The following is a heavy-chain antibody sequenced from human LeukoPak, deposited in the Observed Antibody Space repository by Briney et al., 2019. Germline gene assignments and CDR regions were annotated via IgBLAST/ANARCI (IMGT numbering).Heavy chain of an antibody. D-gene: IGHD1-20*01. V-gene: IGHV1-3*01. CDR2: INAGNGDT. Sequence: ASVKVSCKASGYTFTSYGISWVRQAPGQRLEWMGWINAGNGDTESSQKFQGRVTITWDTSASTAYMELSSLGSEDTAVYYCAREGITGDDYFDYWGQGTLVTVSS. J-gene: IGHJ4*02. CDR1: GYTFTSYG. CDR3: AREGITGDDYFDY.